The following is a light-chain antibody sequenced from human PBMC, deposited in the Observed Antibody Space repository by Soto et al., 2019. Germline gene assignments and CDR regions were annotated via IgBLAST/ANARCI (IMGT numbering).Light chain of an antibody. CDR1: QSVSSSY. CDR2: GAS. V-gene: IGKV3-20*01. Sequence: EIVLTQSPGTLSLSPGERATLSCRASQSVSSSYLAWYQQKPGQAPRLLIYGASSRATGIPDRFSGSGSGTDFTITISRLEPEDFAVYYCQQYDSSPLTFGGGTKVEIQ. CDR3: QQYDSSPLT. J-gene: IGKJ4*01.